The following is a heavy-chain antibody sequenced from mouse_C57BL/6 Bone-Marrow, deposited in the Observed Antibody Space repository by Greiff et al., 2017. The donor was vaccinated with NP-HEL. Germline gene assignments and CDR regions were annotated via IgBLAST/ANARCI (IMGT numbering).Heavy chain of an antibody. Sequence: EVMLVESGGGLVKPGGSLKLSCAASGFTFSSYAMSWVRQTPEKRLAWVATISDGGSYTSYPDNVKGRFTISRDNAKNNLYLQMSHLKSEDTAMYYCARDRYDSPWFAYWGRGTLVTVSA. CDR3: ARDRYDSPWFAY. CDR2: ISDGGSYT. D-gene: IGHD2-4*01. J-gene: IGHJ3*01. V-gene: IGHV5-4*01. CDR1: GFTFSSYA.